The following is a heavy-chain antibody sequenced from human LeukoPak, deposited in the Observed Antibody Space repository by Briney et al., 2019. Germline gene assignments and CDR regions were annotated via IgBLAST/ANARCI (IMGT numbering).Heavy chain of an antibody. CDR3: AKDAFSYNGVFDPSDI. Sequence: GGSLRLSCAASGYTFSSYGMHWVRQAPGKELEWVAFIRYDGSNRYYADAVKGRFTISRDDSRDTLYLQMNSLKAEDTAVYYCAKDAFSYNGVFDPSDIWGQGTMVTVSS. D-gene: IGHD1-1*01. CDR2: IRYDGSNR. CDR1: GYTFSSYG. V-gene: IGHV3-30*02. J-gene: IGHJ3*02.